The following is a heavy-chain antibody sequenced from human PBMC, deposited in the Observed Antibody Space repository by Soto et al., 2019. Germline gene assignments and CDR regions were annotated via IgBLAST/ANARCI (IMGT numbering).Heavy chain of an antibody. CDR1: GFTFSSYG. D-gene: IGHD3-3*01. Sequence: GGSLILSCAASGFTFSSYGMHWVRQAPGKGLEWVAVISYDGSNKYYADSVKGRFTISRDNSKNTLYLQMNSLRAEDTAVYYCAKDGPETYYDFWSGHRNWFDPWGQGTLVTVSS. J-gene: IGHJ5*02. CDR3: AKDGPETYYDFWSGHRNWFDP. CDR2: ISYDGSNK. V-gene: IGHV3-30*18.